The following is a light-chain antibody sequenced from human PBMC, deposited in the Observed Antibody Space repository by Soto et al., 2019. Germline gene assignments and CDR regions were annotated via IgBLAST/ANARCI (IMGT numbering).Light chain of an antibody. CDR2: DVT. V-gene: IGLV2-11*01. Sequence: QSALTQPPSVSGSPGQSVTIPCTGTSSDVGGYNRVSWYQQPPGTAPKLMIYDVTKRPSGVPDRISGSKSGNTASLTISGLQAEDEPDYYCCSYAGSYSWVFGGGTKLTVL. CDR1: SSDVGGYNR. CDR3: CSYAGSYSWV. J-gene: IGLJ2*01.